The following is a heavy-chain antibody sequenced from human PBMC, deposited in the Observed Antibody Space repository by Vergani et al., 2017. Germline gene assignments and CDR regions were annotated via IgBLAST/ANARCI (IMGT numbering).Heavy chain of an antibody. CDR3: ARHISVVRPSSMTAFDY. CDR2: VFYGGRT. Sequence: HLQESGPGLVKPSETLSLSCTVSGDSISTSSYALGWIRQPPGKTLEWIGTVFYGGRTSYNPSLKSRVTISLDTSKKQISLHLTSVTAADTAVYYCARHISVVRPSSMTAFDYWGQGTLVTVSS. J-gene: IGHJ4*02. CDR1: GDSISTSSYA. V-gene: IGHV4-39*01. D-gene: IGHD2-21*01.